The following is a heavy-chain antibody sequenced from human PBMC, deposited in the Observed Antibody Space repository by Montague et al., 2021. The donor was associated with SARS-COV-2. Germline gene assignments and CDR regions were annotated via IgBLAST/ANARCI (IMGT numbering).Heavy chain of an antibody. CDR1: GFSLSTSGMC. D-gene: IGHD2-2*01. CDR2: IDWDDDK. J-gene: IGHJ6*02. CDR3: ARIPFSRGIYLATGCYYGMDV. Sequence: PALVKPTQTLTLTCTFSGFSLSTSGMCVSWIRQPPGKALEWLALIDWDDDKYYSKSLKSRLTISKDTSKNQVVLTMTNMDPVDTATYYCARIPFSRGIYLATGCYYGMDVWGQGTTVTVSS. V-gene: IGHV2-70*01.